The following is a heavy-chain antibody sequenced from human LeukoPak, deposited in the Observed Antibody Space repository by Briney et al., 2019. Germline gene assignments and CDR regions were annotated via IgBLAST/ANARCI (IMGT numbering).Heavy chain of an antibody. Sequence: GASVKVSCKASGYTFTSYGISWVRQAPGQGLEWMGWISAYNGNTNYAQKLQGRVTMTTDTSTSTAYMELSSLRSEDTAVYYCARVSRRYDFWSGYSWGQGTLVTVSS. D-gene: IGHD3-3*01. J-gene: IGHJ5*02. CDR3: ARVSRRYDFWSGYS. CDR2: ISAYNGNT. CDR1: GYTFTSYG. V-gene: IGHV1-18*01.